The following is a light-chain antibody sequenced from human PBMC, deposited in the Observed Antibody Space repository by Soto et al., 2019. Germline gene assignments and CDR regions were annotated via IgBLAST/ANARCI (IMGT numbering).Light chain of an antibody. J-gene: IGLJ1*01. V-gene: IGLV1-40*01. CDR3: QSYDSSMSAYV. CDR1: SSNLGADYD. Sequence: QSALTQPPSVSGAPGQRVTISCTGSSSNLGADYDVHWYQLLPGTAPKLLIYGNINRPSGVPDRFSGSKSATSASLAITGLQAEDESDYYCQSYDSSMSAYVFGAGTKGTVL. CDR2: GNI.